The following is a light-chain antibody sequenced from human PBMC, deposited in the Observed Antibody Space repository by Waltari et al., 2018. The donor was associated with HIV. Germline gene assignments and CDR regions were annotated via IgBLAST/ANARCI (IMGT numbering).Light chain of an antibody. J-gene: IGLJ2*01. Sequence: SYVLTQSPSVPVAQGKTARITCGGNNIGSKSVHWYQQKPGQAPVLVIYYDSDRPSGIPERFSGSNSGNTATLTISRVEAGDEADYYCQVWDSSSGVVFGGGTRLTVL. CDR2: YDS. CDR1: NIGSKS. V-gene: IGLV3-21*04. CDR3: QVWDSSSGVV.